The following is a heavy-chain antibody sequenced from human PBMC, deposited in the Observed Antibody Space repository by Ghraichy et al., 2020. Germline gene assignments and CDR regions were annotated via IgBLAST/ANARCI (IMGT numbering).Heavy chain of an antibody. CDR1: GFTFDDYA. CDR3: AKEAIGMDV. D-gene: IGHD3-10*01. J-gene: IGHJ6*04. CDR2: ISGDGGST. Sequence: GESLNISCAASGFTFDDYAMHWVRQAPGKGLEWVSLISGDGGSTYYTDSVKGRFTISRDNSKNSLYLQMNSLRTEDTALYYCAKEAIGMDVWGKGTTVTVSS. V-gene: IGHV3-43*02.